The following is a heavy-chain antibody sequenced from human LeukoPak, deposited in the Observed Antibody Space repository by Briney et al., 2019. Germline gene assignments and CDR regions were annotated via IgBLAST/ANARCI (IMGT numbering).Heavy chain of an antibody. CDR2: INHSGST. D-gene: IGHD5-12*01. CDR3: ARVSGYDYDY. V-gene: IGHV4-34*01. CDR1: GGSFSGYY. J-gene: IGHJ4*02. Sequence: PSETLCLTCAVYGGSFSGYYWSWIRQPPGKGLEWIGEINHSGSTNYNPSLKSRVTISVDTSKNQFSLKLSSVTAADTAVYYCARVSGYDYDYWGQGTLVTVSS.